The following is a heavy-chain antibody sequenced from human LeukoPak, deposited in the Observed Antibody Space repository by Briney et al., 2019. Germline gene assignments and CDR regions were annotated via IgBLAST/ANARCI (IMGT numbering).Heavy chain of an antibody. CDR1: GGSISSSSYY. V-gene: IGHV4-39*01. Sequence: SETLSLTCTVSGGSISSSSYYWGWIRQPPGKGPEWIGSIYYSGSTYYNPSLKSRVTISVDTSKNQFSLKLSSVTAADTAVYYCARPWYNWNDVWFDPWGQGTLVTVSS. D-gene: IGHD1-1*01. CDR2: IYYSGST. CDR3: ARPWYNWNDVWFDP. J-gene: IGHJ5*02.